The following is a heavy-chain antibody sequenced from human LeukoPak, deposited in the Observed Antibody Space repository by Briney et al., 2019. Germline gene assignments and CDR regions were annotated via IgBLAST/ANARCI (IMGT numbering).Heavy chain of an antibody. CDR3: ATGGGYCSGGTCPPGYYGMDV. CDR1: VYTLTELS. CDR2: FDTVAGEI. V-gene: IGHV1-24*01. Sequence: ASVKVSRKVSVYTLTELSIHWEWEAPGQGVGCGGDFDTVAGEIIYVQKFQGRVTMTEDTSTDTAYMELSSLRSEVTAVYYCATGGGYCSGGTCPPGYYGMDVWGKGTTVTVSS. J-gene: IGHJ6*04. D-gene: IGHD2-15*01.